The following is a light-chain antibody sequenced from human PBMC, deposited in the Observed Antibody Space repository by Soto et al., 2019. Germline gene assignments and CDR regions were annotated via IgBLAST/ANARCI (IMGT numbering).Light chain of an antibody. V-gene: IGKV4-1*01. J-gene: IGKJ3*01. CDR3: QQYYSTPFT. CDR2: WAS. Sequence: DIVMTQSPDSLAVSLGERATINCKSSQSVLYSSNNKNYLAWYQQKPGQPPKLLIYWASTRESGVPDRFSGSGSXXXFTLTISSLQAEDVAVYYCQQYYSTPFTFGPGTKVDIK. CDR1: QSVLYSSNNKNY.